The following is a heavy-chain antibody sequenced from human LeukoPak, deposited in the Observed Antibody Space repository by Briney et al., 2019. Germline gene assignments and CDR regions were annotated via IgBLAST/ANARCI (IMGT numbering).Heavy chain of an antibody. CDR2: MNPSSGKT. V-gene: IGHV1-8*02. D-gene: IGHD2-2*01. CDR3: AREFRHQPY. Sequence: GSSVKVSCKASGGTFSSYAINWVRQAPGQGLEWMGYMNPSSGKTGYAQNFQGRLTMTWDTSISTAYMELSSLRSDGTAVYYCAREFRHQPYWGQGTLVTVSS. J-gene: IGHJ4*02. CDR1: GGTFSSYA.